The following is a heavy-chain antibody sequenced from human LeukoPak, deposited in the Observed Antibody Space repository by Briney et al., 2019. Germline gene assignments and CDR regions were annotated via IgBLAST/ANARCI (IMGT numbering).Heavy chain of an antibody. V-gene: IGHV1-2*02. CDR3: ASRTETGGYADY. CDR2: INPNTGAT. Sequence: ASVKVCCKASGRTFDKYYIHWVRQAPGQGLEWMGWINPNTGATNYEQKFQGRVTMTRDVSIDTAYIEMTRLTSDDTAVYYCASRTETGGYADYWGQGTLVTVSS. CDR1: GRTFDKYY. J-gene: IGHJ4*02. D-gene: IGHD3-22*01.